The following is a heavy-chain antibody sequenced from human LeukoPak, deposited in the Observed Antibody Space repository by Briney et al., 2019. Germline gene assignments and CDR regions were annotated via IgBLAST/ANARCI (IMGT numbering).Heavy chain of an antibody. CDR2: IYSGGST. CDR3: ANEVGPRLNYYGSGSYYSVSSY. CDR1: GFTVSSNY. D-gene: IGHD3-10*01. J-gene: IGHJ4*02. V-gene: IGHV3-53*01. Sequence: GGSLRLSCAASGFTVSSNYMSWVRQAPGKGLEWVSVIYSGGSTYYADSVKGRFTISRDNSKNTLYLQMNSLRAEDTAVYYCANEVGPRLNYYGSGSYYSVSSYWGQGTLVTVSS.